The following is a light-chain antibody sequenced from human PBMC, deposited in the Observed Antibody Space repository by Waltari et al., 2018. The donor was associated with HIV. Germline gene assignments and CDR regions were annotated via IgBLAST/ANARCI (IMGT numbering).Light chain of an antibody. CDR3: QQYYKWPLT. CDR2: GAS. CDR1: ESVNSN. Sequence: EIVLTQSPATLSLSPGERATLSCRASESVNSNLAWYQQKPGQAPRLLIFGASTRATGIAARFSGSASGTEFTLTISRLQSEDFAVYYCQQYYKWPLTFGQGTRLEIK. J-gene: IGKJ5*01. V-gene: IGKV3D-15*01.